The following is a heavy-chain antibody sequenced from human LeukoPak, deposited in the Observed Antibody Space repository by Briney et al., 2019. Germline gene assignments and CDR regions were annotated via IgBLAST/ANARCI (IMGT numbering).Heavy chain of an antibody. V-gene: IGHV3-38-3*01. CDR3: AKAGASTVRFYYYYYYMDV. CDR2: MSGGST. CDR1: GFTVSSNE. J-gene: IGHJ6*03. D-gene: IGHD7-27*01. Sequence: GGSLRLSCAASGFTVSSNEMSWVRQAPGKGLEWVSSMSGGSTDYADSVKGRFTISRDNSKNTLYLQMNSLRAEDTAVYYCAKAGASTVRFYYYYYYMDVWGKGTTVTVSS.